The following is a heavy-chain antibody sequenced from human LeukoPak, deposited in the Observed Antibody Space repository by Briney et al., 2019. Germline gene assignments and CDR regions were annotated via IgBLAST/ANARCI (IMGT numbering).Heavy chain of an antibody. Sequence: SVKVSCKASGGIFSSYALSWVRQAPGQGVEWMGGIIPIFGTANYAQKFRGRVMITADESTSTPYMELSSLRSEDTDVYYCARAAAAIEYYYYYMDVWGKGTTVTVSS. J-gene: IGHJ6*03. CDR3: ARAAAAIEYYYYYMDV. D-gene: IGHD2-2*01. CDR2: IIPIFGTA. V-gene: IGHV1-69*13. CDR1: GGIFSSYA.